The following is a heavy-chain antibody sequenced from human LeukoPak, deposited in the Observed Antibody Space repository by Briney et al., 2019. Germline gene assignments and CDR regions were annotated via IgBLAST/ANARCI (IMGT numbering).Heavy chain of an antibody. CDR2: ISPSGGIT. D-gene: IGHD1-26*01. Sequence: PGGSLRLSCAASGFTFSSYWMSWVRQAPGKGLEWVSGISPSGGITYYTDSVKGRFTISRDNSKNTLYLQMNSLRAEDTAVYYCAKVRYSGSYFDYYYYMDVWGKGTTVTISS. CDR1: GFTFSSYW. CDR3: AKVRYSGSYFDYYYYMDV. J-gene: IGHJ6*03. V-gene: IGHV3-23*01.